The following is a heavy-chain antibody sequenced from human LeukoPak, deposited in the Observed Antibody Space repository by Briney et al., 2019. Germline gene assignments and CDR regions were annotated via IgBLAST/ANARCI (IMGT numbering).Heavy chain of an antibody. V-gene: IGHV4-39*07. D-gene: IGHD2-15*01. CDR1: GGSISSSSYY. CDR2: IFYSGST. J-gene: IGHJ6*02. Sequence: SETLSLTCTVSGGSISSSSYYWGWIRQPPGKGLEWIGSIFYSGSTNYNPSLKSRVTISVDTSKNQFSLKLSSVTAADTAVYYCARSVDYCSGGSCYHNYYYGMDVWGQGTTVTVSS. CDR3: ARSVDYCSGGSCYHNYYYGMDV.